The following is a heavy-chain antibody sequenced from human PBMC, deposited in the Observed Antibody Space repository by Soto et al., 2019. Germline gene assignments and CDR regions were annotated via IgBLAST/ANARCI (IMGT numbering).Heavy chain of an antibody. CDR3: AKDPPEILYGSGSPY. CDR2: NSGSGGST. CDR1: GFTFSSYA. Sequence: GGSLSLSCAASGFTFSSYAMSWVRQATGKGLEWVSANSGSGGSTYYADSVKGRFTISRDNSKNTLYLQMNSLRAEDTAVYYCAKDPPEILYGSGSPYWGQGTLVTVSS. J-gene: IGHJ4*02. D-gene: IGHD3-10*01. V-gene: IGHV3-23*01.